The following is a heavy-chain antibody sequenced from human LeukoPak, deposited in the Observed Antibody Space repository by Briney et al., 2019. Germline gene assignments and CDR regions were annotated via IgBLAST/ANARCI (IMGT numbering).Heavy chain of an antibody. CDR2: ISAYNGNT. CDR1: GYTFTSYG. Sequence: ASVKVSCKASGYTFTSYGISWVRQAPGQGREWMGWISAYNGNTNYAPKFQGRVTMTRDTSISTAYMELSRLQSDDTAVYYCAREFQRGWDYWGQGTLVPVSS. D-gene: IGHD3-10*01. J-gene: IGHJ4*02. CDR3: AREFQRGWDY. V-gene: IGHV1-18*04.